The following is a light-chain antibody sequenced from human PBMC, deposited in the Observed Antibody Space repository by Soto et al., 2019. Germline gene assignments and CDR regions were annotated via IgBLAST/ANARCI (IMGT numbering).Light chain of an antibody. CDR1: SSNIGSNS. Sequence: QSVLTQPPSASGTPGQRVTISCSGSSSNIGSNSVYWYQQLPGTAPKLLIYSNHQRPSGVPDRFSGSKSGTSASLAISGLRSEDEANYYCVAWDDSPSGVVFGGGTKLTVL. CDR3: VAWDDSPSGVV. CDR2: SNH. J-gene: IGLJ2*01. V-gene: IGLV1-47*02.